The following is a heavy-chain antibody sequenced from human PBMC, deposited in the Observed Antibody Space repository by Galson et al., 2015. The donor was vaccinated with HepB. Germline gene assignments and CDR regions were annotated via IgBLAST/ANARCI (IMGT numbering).Heavy chain of an antibody. D-gene: IGHD7-27*01. CDR1: GFTFSSYA. CDR3: ARDYGDS. V-gene: IGHV3-30*04. CDR2: ISYDGSNK. J-gene: IGHJ5*02. Sequence: SLRLSCAASGFTFSSYAMHWVRQAPGKGLEWVAVISYDGSNKYYADSVKGRFTISRDNSKNTLYLQMNSLRAEDTAVYYCARDYGDSWGQGTLVTVSS.